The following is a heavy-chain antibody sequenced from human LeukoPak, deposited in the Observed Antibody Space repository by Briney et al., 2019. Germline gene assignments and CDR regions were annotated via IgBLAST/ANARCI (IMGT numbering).Heavy chain of an antibody. CDR1: GFTFNRYG. D-gene: IGHD7-27*01. CDR2: ISFDGKIS. CDR3: AKEMSATPRAAVQTGDAFDV. J-gene: IGHJ3*01. Sequence: GGSLRLSCAASGFTFNRYGMHWVRQAPGKGLEWVAVISFDGKISYYADSVKGRFIISRDNSKNTLDLQMNSLRPEDTAGYYCAKEMSATPRAAVQTGDAFDVWGQGTMVTVSS. V-gene: IGHV3-30*18.